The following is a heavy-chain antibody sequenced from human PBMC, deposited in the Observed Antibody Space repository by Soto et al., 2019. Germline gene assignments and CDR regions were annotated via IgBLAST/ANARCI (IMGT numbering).Heavy chain of an antibody. CDR1: GFTFSDYY. D-gene: IGHD3-9*01. J-gene: IGHJ4*02. Sequence: QVQLVESGGGLVKPGGSLRLSCAASGFTFSDYYMSWIRQAPGKGLEWVSYISSSGSTIYYADSVKGRFTISRDNAKNSWYLQVNGRRAGDTAVYGCARGRVLRNFDWHTRNGAGVGDYWGQGTLLTLSS. CDR2: ISSSGSTI. CDR3: ARGRVLRNFDWHTRNGAGVGDY. V-gene: IGHV3-11*01.